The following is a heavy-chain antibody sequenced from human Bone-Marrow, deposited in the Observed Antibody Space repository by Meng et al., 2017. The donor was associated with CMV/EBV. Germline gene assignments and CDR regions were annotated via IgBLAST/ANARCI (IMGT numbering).Heavy chain of an antibody. Sequence: GESLKISCAASGFTFSNYGMHWVRQAPGKGLEWVAVIWYDGSNKYYADSVKGRFTISRDTSKNTLYLQMNSLRAEDTAVYYCAKDLRGFNIVVVPAAPRGVYYGIDVWRQETTLSVSS. CDR3: AKDLRGFNIVVVPAAPRGVYYGIDV. J-gene: IGHJ6*02. CDR2: IWYDGSNK. CDR1: GFTFSNYG. V-gene: IGHV3-33*06. D-gene: IGHD2-2*01.